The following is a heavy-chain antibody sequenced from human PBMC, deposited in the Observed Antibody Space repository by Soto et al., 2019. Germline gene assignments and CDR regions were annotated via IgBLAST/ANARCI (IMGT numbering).Heavy chain of an antibody. D-gene: IGHD3-9*01. CDR3: ARGRRDYDILTGYYYYGMDV. J-gene: IGHJ6*02. Sequence: GASVKASGTASGYTFTGYYMHWVRQAPRQGLEWMGWINPNSGGTNYAQKFQGWVTMTRDTSISTAYMELSRLRSDDTAVYYCARGRRDYDILTGYYYYGMDVWGQGTTVTVSS. CDR2: INPNSGGT. CDR1: GYTFTGYY. V-gene: IGHV1-2*04.